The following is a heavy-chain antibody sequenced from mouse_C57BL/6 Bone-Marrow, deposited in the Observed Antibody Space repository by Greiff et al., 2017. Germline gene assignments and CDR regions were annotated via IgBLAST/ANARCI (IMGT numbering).Heavy chain of an antibody. Sequence: EVQLQQSGAELVRPGASVKLSCTASGFNIKDDYMHWVKQRPEQGLEWIGWIDPENGDTEYASKFQGKATITADTSSNTAYLQLSSLTSEDTAVYYCTTPFTTVVADYFDYWGQGTTLTVSS. CDR1: GFNIKDDY. J-gene: IGHJ2*01. V-gene: IGHV14-4*01. CDR2: IDPENGDT. D-gene: IGHD1-1*01. CDR3: TTPFTTVVADYFDY.